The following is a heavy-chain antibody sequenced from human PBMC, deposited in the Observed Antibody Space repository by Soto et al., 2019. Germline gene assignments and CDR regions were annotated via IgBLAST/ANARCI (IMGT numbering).Heavy chain of an antibody. V-gene: IGHV3-74*01. CDR3: ARDTDGLHY. Sequence: PGGSLRLSCAAPGLIFSNYRMHWVRQAPGKGLVWVSCISTDGSITNYADSVKGRFTVSRDNAKNTLYLQMNSLRAEDTALYYCARDTDGLHYWGQGTMVTVSS. CDR1: GLIFSNYR. J-gene: IGHJ4*02. CDR2: ISTDGSIT.